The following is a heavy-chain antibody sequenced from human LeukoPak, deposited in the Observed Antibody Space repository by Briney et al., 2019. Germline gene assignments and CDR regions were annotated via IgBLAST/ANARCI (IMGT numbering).Heavy chain of an antibody. CDR1: GGSFSGYY. V-gene: IGHV4-34*01. CDR2: INHSGST. Sequence: PSETLSLTCAVYGGSFSGYYWSWIRQPPGKGREWIGEINHSGSTNHNPPLQSRVTIAVDTNKNQFYLKLSSVTAADAAVYYCARGISFDFWGQGTLVTVSS. J-gene: IGHJ4*02. D-gene: IGHD2/OR15-2a*01. CDR3: ARGISFDF.